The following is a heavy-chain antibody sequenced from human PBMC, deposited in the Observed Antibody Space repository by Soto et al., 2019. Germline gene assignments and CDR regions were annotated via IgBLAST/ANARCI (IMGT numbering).Heavy chain of an antibody. CDR1: GYTFTGYY. CDR2: INPNSGGT. Sequence: ASVKVSCKASGYTFTGYYMHWVRQAPGQGLEWMGWINPNSGGTNYAQKFQGWVTMTRDTSISTAYMELSRLRSDDTAVYYCARGRGGDDFWSGYYSRGMDVWGQGTTVTVSS. D-gene: IGHD3-3*01. V-gene: IGHV1-2*04. CDR3: ARGRGGDDFWSGYYSRGMDV. J-gene: IGHJ6*02.